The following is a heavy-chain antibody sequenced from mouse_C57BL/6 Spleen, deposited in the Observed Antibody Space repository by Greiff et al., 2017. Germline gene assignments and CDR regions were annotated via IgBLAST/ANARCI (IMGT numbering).Heavy chain of an antibody. CDR3: TRGGTPDY. Sequence: LVESGAELVRPGASVTLSCKASGYTFTDYEMHWVKQTPVHGLEWIGTIDPETGGTSYNQKFKGKAILTADKSSSTAYMELRSLTSEDSAVYYCTRGGTPDYWGQGTTLTVSS. CDR1: GYTFTDYE. D-gene: IGHD3-3*01. V-gene: IGHV1-15*01. J-gene: IGHJ2*01. CDR2: IDPETGGT.